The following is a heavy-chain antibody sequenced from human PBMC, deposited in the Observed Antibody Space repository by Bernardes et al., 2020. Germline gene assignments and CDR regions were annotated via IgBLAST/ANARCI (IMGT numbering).Heavy chain of an antibody. CDR1: GFTFSSSS. CDR3: ARDTPDYYDILTGYYEDFDY. V-gene: IGHV3-21*01. J-gene: IGHJ4*02. CDR2: ILSSSSYI. D-gene: IGHD3-9*01. Sequence: GGSLRLSCSASGFTFSSSSMNWVRQAPGKLLEWVSSILSSSSYISYADSVKGRFTISRDNAKNSLYLQMNSLRAEDTAVYYCARDTPDYYDILTGYYEDFDYWGQGTLVTVSS.